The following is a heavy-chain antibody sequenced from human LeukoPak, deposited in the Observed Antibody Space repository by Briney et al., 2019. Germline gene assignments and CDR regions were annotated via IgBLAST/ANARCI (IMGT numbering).Heavy chain of an antibody. CDR3: ASPSLLWFGDDYYYYGMDV. J-gene: IGHJ6*02. CDR2: ISAYNGNT. CDR1: GYTFTSYG. V-gene: IGHV1-18*01. Sequence: ASVTVSCKSSGYTFTSYGISGVRQAPGQGLDWMGWISAYNGNTNYAQKLQGRVTMTTDTSTSTAYMELRSLRSDDTAVYYCASPSLLWFGDDYYYYGMDVWGQGTTVTVSS. D-gene: IGHD3-10*01.